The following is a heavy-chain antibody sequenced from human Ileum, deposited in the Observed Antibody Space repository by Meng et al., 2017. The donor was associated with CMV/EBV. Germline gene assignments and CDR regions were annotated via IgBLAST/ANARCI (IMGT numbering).Heavy chain of an antibody. Sequence: GSLRLSCTVSGGSISGYYWSWIRQPPGKGLEGLGYMYYSGKTTYNPSLESRVTISLDTSKNQFSLNLRSVTAADTAVYYCSRVGKDRSGGDCSFDHWGQGTLVTVSS. D-gene: IGHD2-21*01. CDR2: MYYSGKT. V-gene: IGHV4-59*01. CDR3: SRVGKDRSGGDCSFDH. J-gene: IGHJ4*02. CDR1: GGSISGYY.